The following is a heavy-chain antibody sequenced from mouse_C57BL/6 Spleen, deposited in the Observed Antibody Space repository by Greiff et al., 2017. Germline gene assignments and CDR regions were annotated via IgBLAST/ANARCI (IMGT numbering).Heavy chain of an antibody. D-gene: IGHD4-1*01. CDR1: GYTFTSYW. CDR3: ARGLGQYFDV. Sequence: QVQLQQPGAELVKPGASVTMSCKASGYTFTSYWITWVKQRPGQGLEWIGDIYPGSGSTNYNEKFKSKATLTVDKSSSTAYMQLSSLTSEDSAVYHCARGLGQYFDVWGTGTTVTVSS. J-gene: IGHJ1*03. V-gene: IGHV1-55*01. CDR2: IYPGSGST.